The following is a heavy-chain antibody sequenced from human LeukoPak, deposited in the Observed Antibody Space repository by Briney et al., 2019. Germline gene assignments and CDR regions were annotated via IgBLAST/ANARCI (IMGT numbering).Heavy chain of an antibody. D-gene: IGHD3-10*01. CDR1: GGSISSSSYY. Sequence: SETLSLTCTVSGGSISSSSYYWGWIRQPPGKGLEWIGSIYYSGSTNYNPSLKSRVTISVDTSKNQFSLKLSSVTAADTAVYYCARALVSRGYYYMDVWGKGTTVTVSS. CDR3: ARALVSRGYYYMDV. CDR2: IYYSGST. J-gene: IGHJ6*03. V-gene: IGHV4-39*07.